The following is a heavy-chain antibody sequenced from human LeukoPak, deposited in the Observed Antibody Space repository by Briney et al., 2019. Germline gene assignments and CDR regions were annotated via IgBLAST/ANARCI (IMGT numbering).Heavy chain of an antibody. CDR1: GGTFSSYA. J-gene: IGHJ5*02. D-gene: IGHD3-16*01. CDR3: AREFTGWFDP. Sequence: SVKVSCKSSGGTFSSYAISWVRQAPGQGLEWMGGIIPIFGTANYAQKFQGRVTITTDESTSTAYMELSSLRSEDTAVYYCAREFTGWFDPWGQGTLVTVSS. CDR2: IIPIFGTA. V-gene: IGHV1-69*05.